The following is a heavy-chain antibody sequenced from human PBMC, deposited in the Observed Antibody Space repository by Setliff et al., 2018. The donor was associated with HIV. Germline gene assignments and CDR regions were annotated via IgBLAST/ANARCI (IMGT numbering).Heavy chain of an antibody. CDR2: IYPGGARR. J-gene: IGHJ4*02. CDR3: ARHTPYSSSWYYFDY. CDR1: GYTFTNYY. D-gene: IGHD6-13*01. Sequence: ASVKVSCKASGYTFTNYYMHWVRQAPGQGLEWMGIIYPGGARRSYAQKFQGRVTMTWDTSTSTVYMELSSLRSDDTAVYYCARHTPYSSSWYYFDYWGQGTLVTVSS. V-gene: IGHV1-46*01.